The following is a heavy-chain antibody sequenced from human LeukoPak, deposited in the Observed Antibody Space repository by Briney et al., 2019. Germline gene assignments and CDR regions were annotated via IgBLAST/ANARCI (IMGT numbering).Heavy chain of an antibody. CDR3: AKSYFDYSTYYSYYFNL. Sequence: SETLSLTCTVSGGSISGGYWSWIRQPPGRGLEWIGYVYTSGSTNYNPSLKSRVTISVDTSKSQFALKLSSVTAADAAVYYCAKSYFDYSTYYSYYFNLWGQGALVTVSS. J-gene: IGHJ4*02. CDR1: GGSISGGY. D-gene: IGHD4-11*01. V-gene: IGHV4-4*09. CDR2: VYTSGST.